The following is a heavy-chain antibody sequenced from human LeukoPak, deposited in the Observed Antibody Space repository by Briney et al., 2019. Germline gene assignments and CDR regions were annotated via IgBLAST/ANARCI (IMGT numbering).Heavy chain of an antibody. D-gene: IGHD2-21*02. J-gene: IGHJ3*02. Sequence: SVKVSCKASGGTFSSYAISWVRQAPGQGLEWMGGIIPIFGTANYAQKFQGRVTITADESTGTAYMELSSLRSEDTAVYYCARDPCGGDCYHAFDIWGQGTMVTVSS. V-gene: IGHV1-69*13. CDR1: GGTFSSYA. CDR2: IIPIFGTA. CDR3: ARDPCGGDCYHAFDI.